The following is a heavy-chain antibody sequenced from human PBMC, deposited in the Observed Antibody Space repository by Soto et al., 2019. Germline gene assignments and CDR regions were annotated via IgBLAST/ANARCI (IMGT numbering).Heavy chain of an antibody. D-gene: IGHD5-12*01. CDR3: ARYTSGYDQFGADY. CDR1: GGSISSYY. Sequence: SETLSLTCTVSGGSISSYYWSWIRQPPGKGLEWIGYIYYSGSTNYNPSLKSRVTISVDTSKNQFSLKLSSVTAADTAVYYCARYTSGYDQFGADYWGQGTLVTVSS. V-gene: IGHV4-59*01. J-gene: IGHJ4*02. CDR2: IYYSGST.